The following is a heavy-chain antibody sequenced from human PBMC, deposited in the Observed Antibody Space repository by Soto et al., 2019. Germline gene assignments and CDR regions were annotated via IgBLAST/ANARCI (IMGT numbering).Heavy chain of an antibody. CDR2: INSDGSST. D-gene: IGHD6-19*01. CDR3: AYSSGRLI. V-gene: IGHV3-74*01. J-gene: IGHJ3*02. CDR1: GFTFNNYW. Sequence: GGSLRLSCAASGFTFNNYWMHWVRQAPGKGLVWVSRINSDGSSTTYADSVKGRFTISRDNAKNTLYLQMNSLRAEDTTVYYCAYSSGRLIRGQGTMVTVSS.